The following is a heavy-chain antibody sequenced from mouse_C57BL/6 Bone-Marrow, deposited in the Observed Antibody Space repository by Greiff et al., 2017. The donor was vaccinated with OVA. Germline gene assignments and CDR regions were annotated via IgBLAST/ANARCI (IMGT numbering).Heavy chain of an antibody. V-gene: IGHV1-69*01. CDR3: ARSRAGDYAMDY. Sequence: MPGQGLEWIGEIDPSDSYTNYNQKFKGKSTLTVDKSSSTAYMQLSSLTSEDSAVYYCARSRAGDYAMDYWGQGTSVTASS. J-gene: IGHJ4*01. D-gene: IGHD3-3*01. CDR2: IDPSDSYT.